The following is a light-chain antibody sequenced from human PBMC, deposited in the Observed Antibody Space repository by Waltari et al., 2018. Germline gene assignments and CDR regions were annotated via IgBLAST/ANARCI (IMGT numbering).Light chain of an antibody. Sequence: DIVLTQTPLSLPVTPGEPASISCRSSQSLRHSNGYNYLDWYLQKPGQSPQVVVFLGSRRASEVPDRISGSGSGTEFILRITRVEAADVGIYHCMQTLQTPYTFGQGTKLEI. J-gene: IGKJ2*01. CDR1: QSLRHSNGYNY. CDR3: MQTLQTPYT. CDR2: LGS. V-gene: IGKV2-28*01.